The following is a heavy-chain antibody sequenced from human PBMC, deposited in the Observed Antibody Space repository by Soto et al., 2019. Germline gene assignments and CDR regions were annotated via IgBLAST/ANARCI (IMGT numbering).Heavy chain of an antibody. D-gene: IGHD6-13*01. CDR3: ARGRVAAAGTGIDY. Sequence: QVQLVESGGGVVQPGRSLRLSCAASGFTFSSYGMHWVRQAPGKGLEWVAVIWYDGSNKYYADSVKGRFTISRDNSKNSLNLQMNSLRAEDTAVYYCARGRVAAAGTGIDYWGQGTLVTVSS. V-gene: IGHV3-33*01. CDR2: IWYDGSNK. CDR1: GFTFSSYG. J-gene: IGHJ4*02.